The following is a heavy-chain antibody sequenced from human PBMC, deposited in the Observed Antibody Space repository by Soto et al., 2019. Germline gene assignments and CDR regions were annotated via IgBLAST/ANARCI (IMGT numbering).Heavy chain of an antibody. V-gene: IGHV4-59*01. CDR1: GDSSSSYY. D-gene: IGHD2-21*02. J-gene: IGHJ6*02. Sequence: SETLSLTCTVSGDSSSSYYWGWIRQPPGKGLEWIGYMSYSGSTTYNPSLKSRVTIFAHTSKNQFSLRLNSVTAADTAVYYCARDLWGYCGTDCYPLDVWGQGTTVTVSS. CDR2: MSYSGST. CDR3: ARDLWGYCGTDCYPLDV.